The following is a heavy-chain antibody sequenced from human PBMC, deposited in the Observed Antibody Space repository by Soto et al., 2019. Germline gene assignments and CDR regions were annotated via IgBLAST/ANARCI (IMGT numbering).Heavy chain of an antibody. CDR2: IYWDDDK. V-gene: IGHV2-5*02. J-gene: IGHJ6*02. CDR1: GFSLSTSGVG. Sequence: QITLKESGPTLVKPTQTLTLTCTFSGFSLSTSGVGVGWIRQPPGKALEWLALIYWDDDKRYSPSLKSRLTITKDTSKNQVVLTIPNMDTVDTATYYCAHRAGRDYYYGMDVWGQGTTVTVSS. D-gene: IGHD2-15*01. CDR3: AHRAGRDYYYGMDV.